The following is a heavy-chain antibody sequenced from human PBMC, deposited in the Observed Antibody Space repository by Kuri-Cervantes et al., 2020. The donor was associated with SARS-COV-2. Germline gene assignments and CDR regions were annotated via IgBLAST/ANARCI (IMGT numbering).Heavy chain of an antibody. J-gene: IGHJ4*02. Sequence: GESLKISCAASGFTFSDYYMSWIRQAPGKGLEWVSYISSSGSTIYYADSVKGRFTISRDNAKNSLYLQMNSLRAEDTAVYYCASLAAAGSFDYWGQGTLVTVSS. CDR3: ASLAAAGSFDY. CDR1: GFTFSDYY. CDR2: ISSSGSTI. D-gene: IGHD6-13*01. V-gene: IGHV3-11*04.